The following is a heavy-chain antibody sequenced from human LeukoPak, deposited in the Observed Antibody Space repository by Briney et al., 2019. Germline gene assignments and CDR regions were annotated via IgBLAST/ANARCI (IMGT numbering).Heavy chain of an antibody. Sequence: SETLSLTCTVSGGSISSGDYYWRWIRQPPGKGLEWIGYIYYSGSTYYNPSLKSRVTISVDTSKNQFSLKLSSVTAADTAVYYCARENSQGPAAITFDYWGQGTLVTVSS. V-gene: IGHV4-30-4*01. CDR2: IYYSGST. D-gene: IGHD2-2*01. J-gene: IGHJ4*02. CDR1: GGSISSGDYY. CDR3: ARENSQGPAAITFDY.